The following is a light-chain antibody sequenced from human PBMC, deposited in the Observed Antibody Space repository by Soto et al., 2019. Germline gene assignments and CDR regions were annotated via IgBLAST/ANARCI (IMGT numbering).Light chain of an antibody. CDR1: QGIRND. J-gene: IGKJ1*01. Sequence: AIQMTQAPSSLSAAVGDRVTITCRASQGIRNDLGWYQQKPGKAPKLLIYAASSLQSGVPSRFSGSGSGTDFTLTISSLQPEDFATYYCLQDYNYPRTFGQGTKVEIK. CDR3: LQDYNYPRT. CDR2: AAS. V-gene: IGKV1-6*01.